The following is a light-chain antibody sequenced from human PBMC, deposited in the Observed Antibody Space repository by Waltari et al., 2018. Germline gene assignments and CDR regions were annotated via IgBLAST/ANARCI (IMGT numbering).Light chain of an antibody. CDR1: SSNLGTGYD. J-gene: IGLJ1*01. V-gene: IGLV1-40*01. Sequence: QSVLTQPPSVSGAPGQRVTISCTGGSSNLGTGYDVHWYQQLPGTAPKLLIYTNIYRPSGVPDRFSGSESGTSASLIIAGLQAEDAADYYCQSFDISLNGAVFGAGTKVTVL. CDR3: QSFDISLNGAV. CDR2: TNI.